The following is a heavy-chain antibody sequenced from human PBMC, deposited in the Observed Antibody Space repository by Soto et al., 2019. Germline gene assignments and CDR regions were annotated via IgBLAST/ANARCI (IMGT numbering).Heavy chain of an antibody. V-gene: IGHV3-23*01. CDR2: ISGSGGST. CDR1: GFTFSSYA. CDR3: AKVKVEYCSSTSCPKRTYYYYGMDV. Sequence: PGGSLRLSCAASGFTFSSYAMSWVRQAPGKWLEWVSAISGSGGSTYYADSVKGRFTISRDNSKNTLYLQMNSLRAEDTAVYYCAKVKVEYCSSTSCPKRTYYYYGMDVWGQGXTVTV. D-gene: IGHD2-2*01. J-gene: IGHJ6*02.